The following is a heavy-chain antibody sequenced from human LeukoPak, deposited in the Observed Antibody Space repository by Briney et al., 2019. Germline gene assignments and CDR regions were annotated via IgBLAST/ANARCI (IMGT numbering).Heavy chain of an antibody. V-gene: IGHV4-34*01. J-gene: IGHJ4*02. Sequence: PSETLSLTCAVYGRSFRGYYWSWIRQPPGKGLEWIGEINHSGSTNYNPSLKSRVTISVDTSKNQFSLKLSSVTAADTAVYYCARETIDCGGDCYDYWGQGTLATVSS. CDR1: GRSFRGYY. CDR2: INHSGST. D-gene: IGHD2-21*01. CDR3: ARETIDCGGDCYDY.